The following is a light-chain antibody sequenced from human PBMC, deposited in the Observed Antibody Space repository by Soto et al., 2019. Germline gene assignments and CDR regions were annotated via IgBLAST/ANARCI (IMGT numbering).Light chain of an antibody. J-gene: IGKJ1*01. CDR3: QQYNFWPRT. V-gene: IGKV3-15*01. CDR1: QNVFSN. Sequence: EIVVTQSPATLSVSPGESATLSCRASQNVFSNFAWYQQKPGQAPRLLIYGASTRATDVPARFSGSGSGTEFILTISSLQSEDFAVYYCQQYNFWPRTFGQGTKVEIK. CDR2: GAS.